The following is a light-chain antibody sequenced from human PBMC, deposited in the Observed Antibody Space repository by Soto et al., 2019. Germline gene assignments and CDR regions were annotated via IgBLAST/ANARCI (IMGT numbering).Light chain of an antibody. J-gene: IGKJ2*01. CDR1: QSISSY. Sequence: DIQMTQSPSSLSASVGDRVTITCRASQSISSYLNWYQQKPGKAPKLLIYAASSLQSGVPSRFSGSGSGTDFTLTISSLQPEDFATYYCQQSDSTLMYTFGQGTNLEI. CDR3: QQSDSTLMYT. CDR2: AAS. V-gene: IGKV1-39*01.